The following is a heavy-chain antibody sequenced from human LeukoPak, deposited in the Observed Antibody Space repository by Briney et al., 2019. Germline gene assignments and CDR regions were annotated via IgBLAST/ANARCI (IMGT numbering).Heavy chain of an antibody. CDR1: GGTFSSYA. CDR2: IIPIFGTA. J-gene: IGHJ4*02. Sequence: SVKVSCKASGGTFSSYAISWVRQAPGQGLEWMGGIIPIFGTANYAQKFQGRVTITADESTSTAYMELSSLRSEDTAVYYCARDGPNYYESSGYPFDYWGQGTLVTVSS. CDR3: ARDGPNYYESSGYPFDY. V-gene: IGHV1-69*13. D-gene: IGHD3-22*01.